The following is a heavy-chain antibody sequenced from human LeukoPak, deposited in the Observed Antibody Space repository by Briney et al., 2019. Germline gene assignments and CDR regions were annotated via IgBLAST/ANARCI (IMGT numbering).Heavy chain of an antibody. V-gene: IGHV1-2*02. CDR1: GYTFTRYY. CDR3: ASSSLSVVPAASWFDP. CDR2: INPNSGGT. J-gene: IGHJ5*02. D-gene: IGHD2-2*01. Sequence: ASLKVSCKASGYTFTRYYMHWVRQAPGQGLEWMGWINPNSGGTNYAQKFQGRVTMTRDTSISTAYMELSRLRSDDTAVYYCASSSLSVVPAASWFDPWGQGTLVTVSS.